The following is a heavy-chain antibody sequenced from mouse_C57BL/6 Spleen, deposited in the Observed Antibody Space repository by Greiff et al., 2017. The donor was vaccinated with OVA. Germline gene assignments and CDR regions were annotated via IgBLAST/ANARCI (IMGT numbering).Heavy chain of an antibody. CDR1: GYAFSSSW. D-gene: IGHD1-1*01. Sequence: QVQLQQSGPELVKPGASVKISCKASGYAFSSSWMNWVKQRPGKGLEWIGRIYPGDGDTNYNGKFKGKATLTADKSSSTAYMQLSSLTSEDSAVYFCASITTVVGGYWGQGTTLTVSS. CDR3: ASITTVVGGY. CDR2: IYPGDGDT. J-gene: IGHJ2*01. V-gene: IGHV1-82*01.